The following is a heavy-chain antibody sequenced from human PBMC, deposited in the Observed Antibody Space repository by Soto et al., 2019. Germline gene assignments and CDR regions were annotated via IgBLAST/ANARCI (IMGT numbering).Heavy chain of an antibody. CDR3: ASQIYGSGTEHDFAL. V-gene: IGHV5-51*01. CDR2: IYPGDSDT. CDR1: GYSFTSYW. J-gene: IGHJ3*01. Sequence: GESLKISCKGSGYSFTSYWIGWVRQMPGKGLEWMGIIYPGDSDTRYSPSFQGQVTISADKSISTAYLQWSSLKASDXAMYXCASQIYGSGTEHDFALWGXXTXVTVSS. D-gene: IGHD3-10*01.